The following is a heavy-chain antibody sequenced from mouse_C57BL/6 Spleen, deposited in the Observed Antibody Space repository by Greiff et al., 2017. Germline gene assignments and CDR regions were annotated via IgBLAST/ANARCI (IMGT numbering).Heavy chain of an antibody. Sequence: QVHVKQPGAELVRPGSSVKLSCKASGYTFTSYWMHWVKQRPIQGLEWIGNIDPSDSETHYNQKFKDKATLTVDKSSSTAYMQLSSLTSEDSAVYSCERTVADSAGPAWFAYWGQGTLVTVSA. CDR1: GYTFTSYW. J-gene: IGHJ3*01. CDR2: IDPSDSET. CDR3: ERTVADSAGPAWFAY. V-gene: IGHV1-52*01. D-gene: IGHD3-2*01.